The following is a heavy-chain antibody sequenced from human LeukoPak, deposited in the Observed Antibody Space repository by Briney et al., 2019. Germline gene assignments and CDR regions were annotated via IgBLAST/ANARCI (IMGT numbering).Heavy chain of an antibody. CDR1: GFTVSSNY. Sequence: PGGSLRLSCAASGFTVSSNYMSWVRQAPGKGLEWVSVIYSGGSTHYADSVKGRFAISRDNSKNTLYLQMSSLRTEDTAVYYCVKDSKSSGWYVPPNFDYWGQGTLATVSS. D-gene: IGHD6-19*01. V-gene: IGHV3-66*01. J-gene: IGHJ4*02. CDR2: IYSGGST. CDR3: VKDSKSSGWYVPPNFDY.